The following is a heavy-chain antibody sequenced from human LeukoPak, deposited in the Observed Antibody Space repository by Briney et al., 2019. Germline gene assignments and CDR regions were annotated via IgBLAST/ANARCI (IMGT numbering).Heavy chain of an antibody. CDR1: GYTFTSYG. CDR2: ISTYNGYT. V-gene: IGHV1-18*01. Sequence: GASVKVSCKASGYTFTSYGISWVRQAPGKGLEWMGWISTYNGYTNYAQKLQGRVTMTTDTSTSTAYMELRSLRSDDTAVYYCARAGAYYGSGSYSNWGQGTLVTVSS. CDR3: ARAGAYYGSGSYSN. J-gene: IGHJ4*02. D-gene: IGHD3-10*01.